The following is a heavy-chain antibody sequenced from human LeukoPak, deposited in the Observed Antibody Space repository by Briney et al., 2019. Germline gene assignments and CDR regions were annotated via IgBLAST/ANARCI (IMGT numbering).Heavy chain of an antibody. CDR2: TYYRSKWYN. V-gene: IGHV6-1*01. CDR3: ALALENYDILTGSFDY. CDR1: GDSVSSNSAA. J-gene: IGHJ4*02. Sequence: SQTLSLTCAISGDSVSSNSAAWNWIRQSPSRGLEWLGRTYYRSKWYNDYAVSVKSRITINPDTSKNQFSLQLNSVTPEDTAVYYCALALENYDILTGSFDYWGQGTLVTVSS. D-gene: IGHD3-9*01.